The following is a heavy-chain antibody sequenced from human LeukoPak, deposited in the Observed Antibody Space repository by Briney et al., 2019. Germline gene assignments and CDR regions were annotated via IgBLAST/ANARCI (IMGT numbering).Heavy chain of an antibody. Sequence: ASVKVSCKASGYTFTSYGISLVRQAPGQGLEWMGWISAYNGNTNYAQKLQGRVTMTTDTSTSTAYMELRSLRSDDTAVYYCARVFHDSSGYYPYYFDYWGQGTLVPVSS. CDR2: ISAYNGNT. J-gene: IGHJ4*02. CDR1: GYTFTSYG. CDR3: ARVFHDSSGYYPYYFDY. V-gene: IGHV1-18*01. D-gene: IGHD3-22*01.